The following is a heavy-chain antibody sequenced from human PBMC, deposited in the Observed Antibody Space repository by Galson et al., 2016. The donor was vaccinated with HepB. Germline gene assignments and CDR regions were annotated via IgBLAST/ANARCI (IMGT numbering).Heavy chain of an antibody. Sequence: SLRLSCAVSGFAVNSDYMNWIRQAPGKGLEWISVIYSGGRTTYGGSVTGRFTIPRDRSKNTLSLQMNSLRAEDAAVYYCPRGPTVTFYGGPTWFDLWGQGTVVTVSS. J-gene: IGHJ5*02. V-gene: IGHV3-53*01. D-gene: IGHD2-21*02. CDR1: GFAVNSDY. CDR2: IYSGGRT. CDR3: PRGPTVTFYGGPTWFDL.